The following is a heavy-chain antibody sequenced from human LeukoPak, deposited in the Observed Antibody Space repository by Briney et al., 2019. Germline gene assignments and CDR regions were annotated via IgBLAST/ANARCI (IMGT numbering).Heavy chain of an antibody. CDR2: INHSGST. J-gene: IGHJ6*03. V-gene: IGHV4-34*01. CDR1: GGSFSGYY. Sequence: PSETLSLTCAVYGGSFSGYYWSWIGRPPGKGLEWIAQINHSGSTNYNPSLKSRVTISVDTSKNQFSLKLSSVTAADTAVYYCARDSLYYYYYYMDVWGKGTTVTVSS. D-gene: IGHD2-15*01. CDR3: ARDSLYYYYYYMDV.